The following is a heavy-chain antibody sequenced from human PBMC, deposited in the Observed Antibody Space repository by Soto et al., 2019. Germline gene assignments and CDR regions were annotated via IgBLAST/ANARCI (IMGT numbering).Heavy chain of an antibody. D-gene: IGHD5-18*01. Sequence: SPLKVSCKGSGGTLSSYTISWVRQATGQGLEWMGRIIPILGIANYAQKFQGRVTITADKSTSTAYMELSSLRSEDTAVYYCARGLVDTASTHGFDIWGQGTMVTVSS. CDR1: GGTLSSYT. V-gene: IGHV1-69*02. J-gene: IGHJ3*02. CDR3: ARGLVDTASTHGFDI. CDR2: IIPILGIA.